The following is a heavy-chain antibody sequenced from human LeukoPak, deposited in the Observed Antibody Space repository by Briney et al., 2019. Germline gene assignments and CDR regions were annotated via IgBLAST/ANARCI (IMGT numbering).Heavy chain of an antibody. CDR3: AKGDYGSFDY. CDR2: ISGSGGST. J-gene: IGHJ4*02. D-gene: IGHD3-10*01. Sequence: GGSLRLACAASGFSVSSRAMSWVRQAPGKGLEWVSAISGSGGSTYYADSVKGRFTISRDNSKNTLYLRMNSLRAEDTAVYYCAKGDYGSFDYWGQGTLVTVSS. V-gene: IGHV3-23*01. CDR1: GFSVSSRA.